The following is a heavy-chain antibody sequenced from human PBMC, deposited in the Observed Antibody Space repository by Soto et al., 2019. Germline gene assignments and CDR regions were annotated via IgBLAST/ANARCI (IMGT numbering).Heavy chain of an antibody. Sequence: QVQLVESGGGVVQPGRSLRLSCAASGFTFSSYAMHWVRQAPGKGLEWVAVISYDGSNKYYADSVKGRFTISRDNSKNTLYLQMNSLRAEDTAVYYCATVDCSGGSCYRREYFQHWGQGTLVTVSS. CDR1: GFTFSSYA. J-gene: IGHJ1*01. D-gene: IGHD2-15*01. CDR2: ISYDGSNK. V-gene: IGHV3-30-3*01. CDR3: ATVDCSGGSCYRREYFQH.